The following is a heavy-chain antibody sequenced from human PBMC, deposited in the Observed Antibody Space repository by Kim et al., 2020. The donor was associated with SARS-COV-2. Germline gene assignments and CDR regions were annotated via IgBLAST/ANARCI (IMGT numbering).Heavy chain of an antibody. CDR1: QFRFSSYS. CDR2: ISATGSTI. D-gene: IGHD3-16*01. CDR3: VRGNGPPMGAPYYFDY. Sequence: GGSLRLSCAASQFRFSSYSVSWVRQAPGKGLEWISYISATGSTIYYAASVRGRFIISRDNTKTSVYLQMSNLRADDTAVYYCVRGNGPPMGAPYYFDYWGPGTLVTVSS. V-gene: IGHV3-48*04. J-gene: IGHJ4*02.